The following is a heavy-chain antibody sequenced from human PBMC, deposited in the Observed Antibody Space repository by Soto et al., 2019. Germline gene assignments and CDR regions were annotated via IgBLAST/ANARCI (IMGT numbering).Heavy chain of an antibody. CDR2: IWYDGSNK. J-gene: IGHJ4*02. CDR3: ARTVAAAGYFNDY. D-gene: IGHD6-13*01. V-gene: IGHV3-33*01. Sequence: PGGSLRLSCAASGFTFSSYGMHWVRQAPGKGLEWVAVIWYDGSNKYYADSVKGRFTTSRDNSKNTLYLQMNSLRAEDTAVYYCARTVAAAGYFNDYWGQGTLVTVSS. CDR1: GFTFSSYG.